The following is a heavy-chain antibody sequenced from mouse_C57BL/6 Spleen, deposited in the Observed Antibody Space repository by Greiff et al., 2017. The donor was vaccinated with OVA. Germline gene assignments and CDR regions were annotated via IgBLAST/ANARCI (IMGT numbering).Heavy chain of an antibody. V-gene: IGHV1-72*01. D-gene: IGHD1-1*01. Sequence: QVQLQQPGAELVKPGASVKLSCKASGYTFTSYWMHWVKQRPGRGLEWIGRIDPNSGGTKYNEKFKSKATLTVDKPSSTAYMQISSLTSEDSAVYYCANYYGSSYGFAYWGQGTLVTVSA. CDR1: GYTFTSYW. J-gene: IGHJ3*01. CDR2: IDPNSGGT. CDR3: ANYYGSSYGFAY.